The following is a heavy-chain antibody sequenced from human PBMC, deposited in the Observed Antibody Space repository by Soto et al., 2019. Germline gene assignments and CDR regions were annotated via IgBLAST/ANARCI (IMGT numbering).Heavy chain of an antibody. V-gene: IGHV5-51*01. CDR1: GYRFTSYW. CDR2: IFPSDSDT. J-gene: IGHJ5*02. D-gene: IGHD3-22*01. CDR3: ARKDKSGYFNWFDP. Sequence: GESLKISCRTSGYRFTSYWIAWVRQMPGKGLEWMGIIFPSDSDTRYSPSFQGQVTISADRSTSTVFLQWASLKASDAAVYFCARKDKSGYFNWFDPWGQGTLVTVSS.